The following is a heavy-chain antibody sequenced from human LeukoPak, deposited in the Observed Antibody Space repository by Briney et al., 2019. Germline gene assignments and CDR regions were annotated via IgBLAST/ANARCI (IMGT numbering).Heavy chain of an antibody. J-gene: IGHJ4*02. D-gene: IGHD1-7*01. CDR1: GYTFSNSG. CDR2: ISVYTGYT. V-gene: IGHV1-18*01. Sequence: ASVKVSCKASGYTFSNSGVTWVRQAPGQGLEWMGWISVYTGYTKYAQKVQGRVTMTTDTSTNTAYMELSSLRSEDTAVYYCARDLGSITGTTVDFDYWGQGTLVTVSS. CDR3: ARDLGSITGTTVDFDY.